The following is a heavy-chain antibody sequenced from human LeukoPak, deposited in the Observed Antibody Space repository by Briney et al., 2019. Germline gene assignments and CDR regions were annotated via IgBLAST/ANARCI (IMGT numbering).Heavy chain of an antibody. CDR2: IAHDGSVK. CDR1: TVIFRKYW. D-gene: IGHD3-10*02. J-gene: IGHJ1*01. V-gene: IGHV3-7*01. Sequence: GGSLRLSCAASTVIFRKYWMGWARQAPGKGLEWVANIAHDGSVKWYADSVKGRFIISRDNARDSLYLQMNGLRVEDTAIYYCAFFVREPQNWGQGTLVTVSS. CDR3: AFFVREPQN.